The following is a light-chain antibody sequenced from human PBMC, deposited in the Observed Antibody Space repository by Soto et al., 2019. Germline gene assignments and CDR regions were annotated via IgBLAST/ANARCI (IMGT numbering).Light chain of an antibody. CDR1: SSNIGSNV. V-gene: IGLV1-44*01. J-gene: IGLJ3*02. Sequence: QSVLTQPPSASGTPGQRVTISCSGGSSNIGSNVVNWYQHLPGTAPKLLIYSNNQRPSGVPDRFSGSKSGTSASLAISGLQSEDEADYYCETWDDSLNGPVFGGGTKLTVL. CDR3: ETWDDSLNGPV. CDR2: SNN.